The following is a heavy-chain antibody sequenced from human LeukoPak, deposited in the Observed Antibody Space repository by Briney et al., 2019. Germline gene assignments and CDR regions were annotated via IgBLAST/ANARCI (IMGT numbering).Heavy chain of an antibody. CDR1: GITFSNYF. CDR2: IGPSGGNT. D-gene: IGHD3-10*01. CDR3: AKDPKMSYYGSGSHYDY. J-gene: IGHJ4*02. V-gene: IGHV3-23*01. Sequence: GGSLRLSCAASGITFSNYFMSWVRQAPGKGLEWVSAIGPSGGNTYYADSVKGRFTISRDNSKNTLYLQMTSLRAEETAVYYCAKDPKMSYYGSGSHYDYWGQGTLVTVSS.